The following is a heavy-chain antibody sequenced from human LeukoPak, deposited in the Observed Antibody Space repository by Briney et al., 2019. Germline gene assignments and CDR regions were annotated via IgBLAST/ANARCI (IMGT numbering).Heavy chain of an antibody. V-gene: IGHV3-30-3*01. Sequence: PWGSLRLSCVASGFTLSNFQMYWVRHAPGKGLEWVSIISLDGSTEFYADSVKGRFTIYRDTASNTMHLEMNNLRIEDTAVYYCMRDYMGWFDPWGQGSLVTVSS. J-gene: IGHJ5*02. CDR2: ISLDGSTE. D-gene: IGHD3-10*01. CDR1: GFTLSNFQ. CDR3: MRDYMGWFDP.